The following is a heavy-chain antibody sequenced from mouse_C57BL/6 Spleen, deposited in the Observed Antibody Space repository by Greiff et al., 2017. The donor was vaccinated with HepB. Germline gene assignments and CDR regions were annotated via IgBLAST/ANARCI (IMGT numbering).Heavy chain of an antibody. Sequence: VQLQQPGAELVRPGSSVKLSCKASGYTFPSYWMDWVKQRPGQGLEWIGNIYPSDSETHYNQKFKDKATLTVDKSSSTAYMQLSSLTSEDSAVYYCARKDGYARIAYWGQGTLVTVSA. CDR1: GYTFPSYW. J-gene: IGHJ3*01. V-gene: IGHV1-61*01. CDR2: IYPSDSET. CDR3: ARKDGYARIAY. D-gene: IGHD2-2*01.